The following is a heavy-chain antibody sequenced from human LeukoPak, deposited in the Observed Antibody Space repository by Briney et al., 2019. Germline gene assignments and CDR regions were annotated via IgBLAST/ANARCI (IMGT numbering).Heavy chain of an antibody. CDR2: IYSSGST. V-gene: IGHV4-59*08. Sequence: SETLSLTCTVSGGSLSSYYWSWIRQPPGKGLEWVGYIYSSGSTNYNPSLESRVTISEDTSKNQFSLKLRSVTAADTAIYYCARRSWYVDYWGQGTLVTVSS. D-gene: IGHD6-13*01. CDR1: GGSLSSYY. CDR3: ARRSWYVDY. J-gene: IGHJ4*02.